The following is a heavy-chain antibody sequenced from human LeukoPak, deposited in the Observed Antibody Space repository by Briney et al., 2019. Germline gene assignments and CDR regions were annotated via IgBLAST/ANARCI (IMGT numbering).Heavy chain of an antibody. V-gene: IGHV1-8*01. CDR1: GYTFTSYD. CDR2: MDPNSGNT. CDR3: ARGKQQLVEFAGSATGKYNWFDP. D-gene: IGHD6-13*01. Sequence: EASVKVSCKASGYTFTSYDINLVRQATGQGLEWMGWMDPNSGNTGYAQKFQGRVTMTRNTSISTAYMELSSLRSEDTAVYYCARGKQQLVEFAGSATGKYNWFDPWGQGTLVTVSS. J-gene: IGHJ5*02.